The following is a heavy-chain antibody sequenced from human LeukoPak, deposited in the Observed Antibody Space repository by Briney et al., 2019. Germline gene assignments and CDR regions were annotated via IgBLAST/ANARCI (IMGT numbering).Heavy chain of an antibody. D-gene: IGHD3-10*01. V-gene: IGHV3-33*07. CDR1: GFTFSSYG. CDR3: GRDLGNYDSGSSYFCY. CDR2: IWYDGSKK. J-gene: IGHJ4*02. Sequence: PGGSLRLSCAASGFTFSSYGLYWVRQAPGKGLEWVALIWYDGSKKYYADSVKGRFTISRDTSKNTLYLQMNSLRGEDTAVYYCGRDLGNYDSGSSYFCYWGQGTLVTGSS.